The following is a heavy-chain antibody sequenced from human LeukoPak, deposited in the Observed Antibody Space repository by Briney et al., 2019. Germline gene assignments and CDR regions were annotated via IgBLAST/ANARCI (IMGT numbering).Heavy chain of an antibody. CDR2: IRSKARGETT. Sequence: GGSLRLSCTASGFTFGDYAMSWVRQAPGKGLEWVGFIRSKARGETTEYAASLKGRFTISRDDSTSIAYLQTSSLKTEDTAVYYCTRGGYFVDYWGQGTLVTVSS. CDR3: TRGGYFVDY. D-gene: IGHD5-18*01. V-gene: IGHV3-49*04. CDR1: GFTFGDYA. J-gene: IGHJ4*02.